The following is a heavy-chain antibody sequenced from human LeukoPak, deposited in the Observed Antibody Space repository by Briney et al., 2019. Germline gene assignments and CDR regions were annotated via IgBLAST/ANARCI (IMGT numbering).Heavy chain of an antibody. J-gene: IGHJ4*02. Sequence: NPSETLSLTCVVSGGSLSTHHWSWIRQSPGRGLEWIGYISDSGSTNYNPSLKSRVTISVDTSKNLFSLMLSSVTAADTAVYYCARGYDSSAYYPFNYWGQGTLVTVSS. CDR2: ISDSGST. CDR1: GGSLSTHH. V-gene: IGHV4-59*11. D-gene: IGHD3-22*01. CDR3: ARGYDSSAYYPFNY.